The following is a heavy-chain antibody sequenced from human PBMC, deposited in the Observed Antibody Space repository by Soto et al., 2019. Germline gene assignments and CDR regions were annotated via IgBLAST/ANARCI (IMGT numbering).Heavy chain of an antibody. CDR3: AREVQLSTLSKYYYMDV. CDR2: IRAYNGNT. Sequence: QVQLVQSGAEVKKPGASVKVSCKASGYTFTSYGISWVRQAPGQGLEWMGWIRAYNGNTNYAQKLQGRVTMTTDTSTSTAYMELRSLRSGDTAVYYCAREVQLSTLSKYYYMDVWGKGSTVTVSS. V-gene: IGHV1-18*01. J-gene: IGHJ6*03. CDR1: GYTFTSYG. D-gene: IGHD5-18*01.